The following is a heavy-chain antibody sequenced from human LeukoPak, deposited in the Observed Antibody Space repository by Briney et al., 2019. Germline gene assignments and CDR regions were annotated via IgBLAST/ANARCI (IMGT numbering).Heavy chain of an antibody. CDR1: GGTFSSYA. J-gene: IGHJ4*02. D-gene: IGHD1-26*01. CDR3: AREPIGGSYQRTGWGVFDY. V-gene: IGHV1-69*13. Sequence: ASVKVSRKASGGTFSSYAISWVRQAPGQGLEWMGGIIPIFGTANYAQKFQGRVTITADESTSTAYMELSSLRSEDTAVYYCAREPIGGSYQRTGWGVFDYWGQGTLVTVSS. CDR2: IIPIFGTA.